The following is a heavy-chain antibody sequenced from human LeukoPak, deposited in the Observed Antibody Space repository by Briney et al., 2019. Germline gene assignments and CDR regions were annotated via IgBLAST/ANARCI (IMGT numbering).Heavy chain of an antibody. CDR3: ARAFQSLGGLSLPDY. D-gene: IGHD3-16*02. J-gene: IGHJ4*02. Sequence: GASVKVSCKTSGYTFTNYAMNWVRQAPGQGLEWMGWIHPSTGNPTYVQGFTGRSVFSLDTSVSTTYLQINSLKAEDTAVYYCARAFQSLGGLSLPDYWGQGTLVTVSS. CDR1: GYTFTNYA. CDR2: IHPSTGNP. V-gene: IGHV7-4-1*02.